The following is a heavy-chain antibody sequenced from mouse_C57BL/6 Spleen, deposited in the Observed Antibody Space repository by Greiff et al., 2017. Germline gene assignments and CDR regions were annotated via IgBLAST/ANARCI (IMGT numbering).Heavy chain of an antibody. CDR2: ISYDGSN. D-gene: IGHD2-1*01. CDR1: GYSITSGYY. J-gene: IGHJ3*01. V-gene: IGHV3-6*01. CDR3: ARGEIYYGNYAWFAY. Sequence: VQLKESGPGLVKPSQSLSLTCSVTGYSITSGYYWNWIRQFPGNKLEWMGYISYDGSNKYNPSLKNRISITRDTAKNQFFLKWNSVTTEDTATYYCARGEIYYGNYAWFAYWGQGTLVTVSA.